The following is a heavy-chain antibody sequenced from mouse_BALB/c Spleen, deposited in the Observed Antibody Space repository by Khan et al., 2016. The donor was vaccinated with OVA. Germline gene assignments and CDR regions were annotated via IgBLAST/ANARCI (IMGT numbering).Heavy chain of an antibody. CDR3: SQVGTYYVSFAY. Sequence: EVQLQESGPEVVKPGASVKMSCKASGYTFTSYVMHWVKQKPGLGLEWIGYIYPFNDDTKYNEKFKGKATLTSDRSSSTAYMELSSLTSEDSAVYYVSQVGTYYVSFAYWGQGTLVTVSA. CDR2: IYPFNDDT. D-gene: IGHD1-1*01. J-gene: IGHJ3*01. CDR1: GYTFTSYV. V-gene: IGHV1S136*01.